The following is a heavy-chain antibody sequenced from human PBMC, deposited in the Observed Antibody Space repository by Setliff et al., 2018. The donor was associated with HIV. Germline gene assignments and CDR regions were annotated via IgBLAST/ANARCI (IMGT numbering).Heavy chain of an antibody. Sequence: SETLSLTCTVSGGSISSGSYYWSWIRQPAGKGLEWIGHIYTSGSTNYNPSLKSRVTISVDTSKNQFSLKLSSVTAADTAVYYCARGSYYYYYYMDVWGKGTTVTVSS. CDR3: ARGSYYYYYYMDV. D-gene: IGHD1-26*01. V-gene: IGHV4-61*09. CDR2: IYTSGST. CDR1: GGSISSGSYY. J-gene: IGHJ6*03.